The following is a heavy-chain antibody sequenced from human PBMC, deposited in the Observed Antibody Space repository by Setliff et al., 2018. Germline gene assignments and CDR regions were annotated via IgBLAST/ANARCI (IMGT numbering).Heavy chain of an antibody. CDR1: GYSFSRYT. V-gene: IGHV7-4-1*02. CDR3: ARASRFGTTVWKGDYYMDV. D-gene: IGHD4-4*01. Sequence: ASVKVSCKASGYSFSRYTMSWVRQAPGQGLEWMGWINTNTGTPAFAQGFSGRFVFTLDTSVSTAYQLISSLKPEDSAVYYCARASRFGTTVWKGDYYMDVWGKGTTVTVSS. CDR2: INTNTGTP. J-gene: IGHJ6*03.